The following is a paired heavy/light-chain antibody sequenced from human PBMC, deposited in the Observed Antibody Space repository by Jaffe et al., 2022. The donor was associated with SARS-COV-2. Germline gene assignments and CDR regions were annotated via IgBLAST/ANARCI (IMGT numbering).Heavy chain of an antibody. CDR2: IRQDGSRM. Sequence: EMQVVESGGGLVQPGDSLRLSCAVSGFPFITYWMTWVRQAPGKGLEWVATIRQDGSRMYYVDSLKGRFTISRDNAKNSLYLHMSTLRAEDTAVYYCARDSGPGIFDLWGQGTLVTVSS. CDR3: ARDSGPGIFDL. CDR1: GFPFITYW. D-gene: IGHD5-12*01. J-gene: IGHJ4*02. V-gene: IGHV3-7*03.
Light chain of an antibody. J-gene: IGKJ2*01. CDR1: QAIATY. CDR3: QQRTNWLYT. CDR2: DAS. Sequence: DIVLTQSPATLSLSPGERATLSCRASQAIATYLAWYQQKPGQAPRLLIYDASKRATGTPARFSGSGSGTDFTLSISSLEPEDFAVYYCQQRTNWLYTFGQGTKLDIK. V-gene: IGKV3-11*01.